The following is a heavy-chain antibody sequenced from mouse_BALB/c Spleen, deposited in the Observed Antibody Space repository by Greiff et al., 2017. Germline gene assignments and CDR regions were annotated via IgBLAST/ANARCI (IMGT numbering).Heavy chain of an antibody. CDR3: ARYDGYSPHYYAMDY. Sequence: EVQLQQTGPELVKPGASVKISCKASGYSFTDYIMLWVKQSHGKSLEWIGNINPYYGSTSYNLKFKGKATLTVDKSSSTAYMQLNSLTSEDSAVYYCARYDGYSPHYYAMDYWGQGTSVTVSS. CDR2: INPYYGST. V-gene: IGHV1-39*01. J-gene: IGHJ4*01. D-gene: IGHD2-3*01. CDR1: GYSFTDYI.